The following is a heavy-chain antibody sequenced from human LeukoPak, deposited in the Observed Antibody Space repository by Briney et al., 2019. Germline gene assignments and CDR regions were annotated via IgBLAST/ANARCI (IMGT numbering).Heavy chain of an antibody. CDR1: GGSISSYY. V-gene: IGHV4-4*07. Sequence: SETLSLTCTVSGGSISSYYWSWIRQPAGKGLEWIGRIYTSGSTNYNASLKSRVTISVDTSKNQFSLKLSSVTAADTAVYYCARPVGGYCSGGSCYSGQPTWFDPWGQGTLVTVSS. CDR2: IYTSGST. CDR3: ARPVGGYCSGGSCYSGQPTWFDP. J-gene: IGHJ5*02. D-gene: IGHD2-15*01.